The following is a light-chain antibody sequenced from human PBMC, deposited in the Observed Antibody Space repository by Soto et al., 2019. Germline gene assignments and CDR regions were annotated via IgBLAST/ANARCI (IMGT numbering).Light chain of an antibody. V-gene: IGLV2-23*01. Sequence: QSVLTQPASVSGSPGQSITISCTGTSSDVGSYNLVSWYQQHPGTAPKLMIYEDNKRASGVSNRFSGSTSGITASLTISVLQAEDEADYYCCSYADSSTWVFGGGTKLTVL. CDR1: SSDVGSYNL. CDR2: EDN. J-gene: IGLJ3*02. CDR3: CSYADSSTWV.